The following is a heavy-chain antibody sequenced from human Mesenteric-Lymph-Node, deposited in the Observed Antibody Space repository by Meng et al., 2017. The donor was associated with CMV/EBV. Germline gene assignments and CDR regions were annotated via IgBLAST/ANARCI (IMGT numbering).Heavy chain of an antibody. J-gene: IGHJ4*02. CDR3: ARGLTGVPAAIPY. CDR1: GFSFSGYY. V-gene: IGHV3-11*01. D-gene: IGHD2-2*01. Sequence: GGSLRLSCAASGFSFSGYYISWIRRAPGKGLEWISYISTSGLTIYYADSVKGRFTISRDNSKNTLYLQMNSLRAEDTAVYYCARGLTGVPAAIPYWGQGTLVTVSS. CDR2: ISTSGLTI.